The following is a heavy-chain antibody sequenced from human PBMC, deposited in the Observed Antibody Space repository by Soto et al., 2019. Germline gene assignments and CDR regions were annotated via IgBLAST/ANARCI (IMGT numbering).Heavy chain of an antibody. CDR2: INHSGST. D-gene: IGHD3-3*01. V-gene: IGHV4-34*01. Sequence: SETLSLTCAVYGGSFSGYYWSWIRQPPGKGLEWIGEINHSGSTNYNPSLKSRVTISVDTSKNQFSLKLSSVTAADTAVYYCARGAERFLDPIILYWGQGTLVTVSS. CDR3: ARGAERFLDPIILY. J-gene: IGHJ4*02. CDR1: GGSFSGYY.